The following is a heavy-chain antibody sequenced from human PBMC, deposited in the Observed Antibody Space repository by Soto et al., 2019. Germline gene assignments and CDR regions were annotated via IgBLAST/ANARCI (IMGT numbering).Heavy chain of an antibody. CDR1: GFTFSFYT. CDR3: AKDLGGCSGGSYYSEYFQH. J-gene: IGHJ1*01. Sequence: EVQLLESGGGLVQPGGSLRLSCAASGFTFSFYTMSWVRQAPGRGLEWVSAMSASGVGTNYADSVKGRFTISRDNSKNTLYLQMNSLRAEDTAVYYCAKDLGGCSGGSYYSEYFQHWGQGTLVTVS. CDR2: MSASGVGT. D-gene: IGHD2-15*01. V-gene: IGHV3-23*01.